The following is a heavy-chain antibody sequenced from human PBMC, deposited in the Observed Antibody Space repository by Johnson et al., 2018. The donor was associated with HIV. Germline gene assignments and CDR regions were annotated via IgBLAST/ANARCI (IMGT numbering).Heavy chain of an antibody. Sequence: VQLVESGGGLVQPGRSLRLSCAASGFTVSGNYMNWVRQAPGKGLELEWVSGISGSGGSTYYADSVKGRFIISRDKSKNTLSLQMNSLRAEDTALYYCARVGAVAGLYSIWGQGTMVTVSS. CDR3: ARVGAVAGLYSI. CDR1: GFTVSGNY. CDR2: ISGSGGST. D-gene: IGHD6-19*01. J-gene: IGHJ3*02. V-gene: IGHV3-23*04.